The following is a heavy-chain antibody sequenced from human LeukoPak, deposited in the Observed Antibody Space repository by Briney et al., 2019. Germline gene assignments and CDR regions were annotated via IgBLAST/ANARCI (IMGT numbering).Heavy chain of an antibody. CDR2: INPNGGGT. CDR3: ARVRCSGGSCYSWFDY. V-gene: IGHV1-2*02. CDR1: GYTFTGYY. D-gene: IGHD2-15*01. Sequence: GASVKVSCKAPGYTFTGYYIHWVRQAPGQGLEWMGWINPNGGGTKYTQKFQGRVTMTRDTSISTAYMELSRLRSDDTAVYYCARVRCSGGSCYSWFDYWGQGTLVTVSS. J-gene: IGHJ4*02.